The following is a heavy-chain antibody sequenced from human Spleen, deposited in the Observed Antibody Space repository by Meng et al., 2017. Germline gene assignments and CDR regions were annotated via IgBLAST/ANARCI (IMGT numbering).Heavy chain of an antibody. Sequence: QMQPSVPELVNSSGTLSLTCAVSGGSISSNNCWSWVRQPPGRGLEYIGEIYHSGSTTYNPSLESRVTISVDKSKNQFSLKLSSVTAADTAVYYCARGVRYDRSGYRLLTLFDNWGQGTLVTRLL. J-gene: IGHJ4*02. CDR3: ARGVRYDRSGYRLLTLFDN. D-gene: IGHD3-22*01. CDR2: IYHSGST. CDR1: GGSISSNNC. V-gene: IGHV4-4*02.